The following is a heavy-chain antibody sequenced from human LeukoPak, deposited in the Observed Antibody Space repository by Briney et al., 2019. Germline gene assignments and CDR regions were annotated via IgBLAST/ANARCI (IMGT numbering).Heavy chain of an antibody. CDR2: INPNYGGSK. D-gene: IGHD5-12*01. V-gene: IGHV1-2*02. Sequence: ASVKVSCKASGYRFTDYYLYWVRQAPGQGLEWVGWINPNYGGSKNYAQKFQGRVTMTRDTSISTAYMELSWLHSDDTAVYFCARARSLSGNDYFDFWGQGTLVTVSS. CDR1: GYRFTDYY. J-gene: IGHJ4*02. CDR3: ARARSLSGNDYFDF.